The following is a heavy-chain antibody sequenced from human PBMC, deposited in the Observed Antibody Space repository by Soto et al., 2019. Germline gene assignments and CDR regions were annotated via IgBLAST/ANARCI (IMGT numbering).Heavy chain of an antibody. CDR2: IYSGGST. J-gene: IGHJ6*03. V-gene: IGHV3-66*01. CDR3: ARYQEGVTLFGYYYYYMDV. Sequence: PGGSLRLSCAASGFTVSSNYMSWVRQAPGKGLEWVSVIYSGGSTYYADSVKGRFTISRDNSKNTLYLQMNSLRAEDTAVYYCARYQEGVTLFGYYYYYMDVWGKGTTVTSP. CDR1: GFTVSSNY. D-gene: IGHD3-16*01.